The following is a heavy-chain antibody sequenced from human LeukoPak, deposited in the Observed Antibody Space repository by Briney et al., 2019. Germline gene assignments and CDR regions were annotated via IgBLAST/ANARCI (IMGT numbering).Heavy chain of an antibody. Sequence: GGSLRLSCAASVFTFSTYGFHWVRQAPGKGLEWVAFIPSDGSDNYYANSVKGRFTISRDNSKSTLYLQMNSLRAEDTAVYYCAKFGRAFGGVIVIVGFDYWGQGTLVTVSS. CDR2: IPSDGSDN. CDR1: VFTFSTYG. CDR3: AKFGRAFGGVIVIVGFDY. V-gene: IGHV3-30*02. J-gene: IGHJ4*02. D-gene: IGHD3-16*02.